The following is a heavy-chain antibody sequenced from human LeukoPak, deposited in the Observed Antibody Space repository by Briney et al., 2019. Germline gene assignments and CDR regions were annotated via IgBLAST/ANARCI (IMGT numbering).Heavy chain of an antibody. CDR1: GYTLTELS. CDR3: ATDSRPVWFGELLHFQH. D-gene: IGHD3-10*01. Sequence: ASVKVSCKVSGYTLTELSMHWVRQAPGKGLEWMGGFDPEDGETIYAQTFQGRVTMTEDTSTDTAYMELRSLRSEDTAVYYCATDSRPVWFGELLHFQHWGQGTLVTVSS. J-gene: IGHJ1*01. V-gene: IGHV1-24*01. CDR2: FDPEDGET.